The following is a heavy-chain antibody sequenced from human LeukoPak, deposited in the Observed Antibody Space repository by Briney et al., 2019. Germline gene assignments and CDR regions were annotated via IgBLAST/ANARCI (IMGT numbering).Heavy chain of an antibody. V-gene: IGHV1-2*02. CDR3: ARGEGGSSGYYFDY. CDR1: GYTFTGYY. J-gene: IGHJ4*02. Sequence: ASVKVSCKASGYTFTGYYMHWVRQAPGQGLEWMGWINPNSGGTNYAQKFQGRVTMTRDTSISTAYMELSRLRSDDTAVYYCARGEGGSSGYYFDYWGQGTLVTVSS. D-gene: IGHD3-22*01. CDR2: INPNSGGT.